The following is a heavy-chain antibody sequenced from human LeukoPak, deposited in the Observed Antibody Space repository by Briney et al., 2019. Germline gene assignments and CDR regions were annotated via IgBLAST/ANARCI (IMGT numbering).Heavy chain of an antibody. J-gene: IGHJ4*02. D-gene: IGHD2-15*01. Sequence: SETLSLTCAVYGGSFSGYYWSWIRQPPGKGLEWIGEINHSGSTNYNPSLKSRVTISVDTSKNQFSLKLSSVTAADTAVYYCARAPFRYCSGGSCYSLVVLKFDYWGQGTLVTVSS. CDR3: ARAPFRYCSGGSCYSLVVLKFDY. CDR2: INHSGST. V-gene: IGHV4-34*01. CDR1: GGSFSGYY.